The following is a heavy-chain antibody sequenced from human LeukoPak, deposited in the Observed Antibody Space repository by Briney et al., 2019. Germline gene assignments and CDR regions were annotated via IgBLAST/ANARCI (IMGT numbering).Heavy chain of an antibody. D-gene: IGHD3-10*01. V-gene: IGHV5-51*01. CDR3: ARLQSMVRGLLYYGMDA. CDR2: FEPGNSIA. CDR1: GYSFTTFL. J-gene: IGHJ6*04. Sequence: GESLKISCKGSGYSFTTFLTGWVRQMPRKGLEWMGIFEPGNSIAHYTPSFQGQVTMSADTSSSTAYLQWRSVSASDTAMYYCARLQSMVRGLLYYGMDAWGEGTPVSVSS.